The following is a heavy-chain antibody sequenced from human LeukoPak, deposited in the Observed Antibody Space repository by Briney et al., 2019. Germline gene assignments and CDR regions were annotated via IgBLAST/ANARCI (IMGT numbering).Heavy chain of an antibody. CDR2: IWYDGSNK. Sequence: GGSLRLSCAASGFTFSSYAMSWVRQAPGKGLEWVAVIWYDGSNKYYADSVKGRFTISRDNSKNTLYLQMNSLRAEDTAVYYCAKCLALGGFKDPENCRTDSWGQGTLVTVSS. CDR3: AKCLALGGFKDPENCRTDS. D-gene: IGHD1-1*01. J-gene: IGHJ4*02. CDR1: GFTFSSYA. V-gene: IGHV3-30*02.